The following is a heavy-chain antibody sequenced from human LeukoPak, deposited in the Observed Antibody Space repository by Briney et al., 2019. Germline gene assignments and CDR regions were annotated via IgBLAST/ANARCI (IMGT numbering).Heavy chain of an antibody. CDR1: GGSLSSYS. V-gene: IGHV4-59*01. CDR2: IYNSGST. J-gene: IGHJ2*01. Sequence: PSETQSLTCTVSGGSLSSYSWSWIRQPPGKGLEWVGYIYNSGSTNYNPSLKSRVTISLNTSKNQFSLKMTSVTAADTAVYFCARGVRYFDLWGRGTLVTVSS. D-gene: IGHD3-10*01. CDR3: ARGVRYFDL.